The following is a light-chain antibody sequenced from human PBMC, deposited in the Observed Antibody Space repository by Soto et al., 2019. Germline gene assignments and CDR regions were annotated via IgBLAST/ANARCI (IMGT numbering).Light chain of an antibody. CDR3: QQYNTYSPERT. Sequence: DIQMTQSPSTLSAFVGARVTITCRASQSIGRWLAWYQQKPGKAPKLLIYDASSLESGVPSRFSGSGSGTEFTLTISSLQPDDFATYYCQQYNTYSPERTFGQGTKVEVK. CDR1: QSIGRW. CDR2: DAS. J-gene: IGKJ1*01. V-gene: IGKV1-5*01.